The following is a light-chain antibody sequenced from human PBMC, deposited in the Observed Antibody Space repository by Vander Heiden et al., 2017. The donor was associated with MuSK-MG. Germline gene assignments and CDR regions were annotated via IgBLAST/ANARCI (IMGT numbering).Light chain of an antibody. CDR3: QQDGSSNT. V-gene: IGKV3-20*01. CDR2: GAS. Sequence: EIVLTQSPGTLSLSPGERATLSCRASQSVSSSYLAWYQQKPGQAPRLLIYGASTSATGIPDRFSGTGSVTDFTLTSIRREPEDFAVYYGQQDGSSNTFGGGTKLEIK. CDR1: QSVSSSY. J-gene: IGKJ4*01.